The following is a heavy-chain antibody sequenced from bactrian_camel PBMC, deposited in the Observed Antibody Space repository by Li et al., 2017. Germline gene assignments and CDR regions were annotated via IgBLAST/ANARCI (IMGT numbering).Heavy chain of an antibody. CDR3: AANDRWFPGCVLAAERYNY. CDR1: GFTTRSFC. Sequence: VQLVESGGGSVQPGGSLKLSCVVSGFTTRSFCMAWFRQVPGKGREGVAHIDNDGTTSYADSVKGRFAVSRDSAKSTLYLQMNNLKPEDSAMYYCAANDRWFPGCVLAAERYNYWGRGTQVTVS. V-gene: IGHV3S9*01. CDR2: IDNDGTT. D-gene: IGHD3*01. J-gene: IGHJ4*01.